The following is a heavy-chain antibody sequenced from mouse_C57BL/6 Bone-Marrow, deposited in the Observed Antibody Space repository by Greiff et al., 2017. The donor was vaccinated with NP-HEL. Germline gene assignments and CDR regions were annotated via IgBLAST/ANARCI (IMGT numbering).Heavy chain of an antibody. Sequence: EVHLVESGEGLVKPGGSLKLSCAASGFTFSSYAMSWVRQTPEKRLEWVAYISSGGDYIYYADTVKGRFTISRDNARNTLYLQMSSLKSEDTAMYYCTRGYDYDEGDCAMDYWGQGTSVTVSS. CDR3: TRGYDYDEGDCAMDY. J-gene: IGHJ4*01. V-gene: IGHV5-9-1*02. D-gene: IGHD2-4*01. CDR1: GFTFSSYA. CDR2: ISSGGDYI.